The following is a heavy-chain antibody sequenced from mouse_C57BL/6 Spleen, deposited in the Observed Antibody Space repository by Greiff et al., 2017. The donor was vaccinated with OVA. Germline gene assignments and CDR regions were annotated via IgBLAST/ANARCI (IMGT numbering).Heavy chain of an antibody. Sequence: VHLVESGPGLVQPSQSLSITCTVSGFSLTSYGVHWVRQSPGKGLEWLGVIWSGGSTDYNAAFISRLSISKDNSKSQVFFKMNSLQADDTAIYYCARREGLRRGDYAMDYWGQGTSVTVSS. CDR3: ARREGLRRGDYAMDY. V-gene: IGHV2-2*01. CDR2: IWSGGST. J-gene: IGHJ4*01. CDR1: GFSLTSYG. D-gene: IGHD2-4*01.